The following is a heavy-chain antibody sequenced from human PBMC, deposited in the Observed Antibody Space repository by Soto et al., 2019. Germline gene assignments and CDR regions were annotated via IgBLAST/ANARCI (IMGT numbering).Heavy chain of an antibody. CDR1: GYTFTSYG. Sequence: ASVKVSCKASGYTFTSYGISWVQQAPGQGLEWMGWISAYNGNTNYAQKLQGRVTMTTDTSTSTAYMELRSLRSDDTAVYYCARDKVVTMVRAGYYYGMDVWGQGTTVTVSS. CDR3: ARDKVVTMVRAGYYYGMDV. J-gene: IGHJ6*02. CDR2: ISAYNGNT. D-gene: IGHD3-10*01. V-gene: IGHV1-18*01.